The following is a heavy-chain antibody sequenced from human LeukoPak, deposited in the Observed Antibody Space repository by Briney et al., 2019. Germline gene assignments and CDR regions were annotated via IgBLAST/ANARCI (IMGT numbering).Heavy chain of an antibody. J-gene: IGHJ4*02. CDR3: ARGRGRQLVVPYYFDY. V-gene: IGHV4-59*11. Sequence: PSETLSLTCTVSGGSISSHYWSWIRQPPGKGLEWIGYIYYSGSTNYNPSLKSRVTISVDTSKNQFSLKLSSVTAADTAVYYCARGRGRQLVVPYYFDYWGQGTLVTVSS. CDR2: IYYSGST. CDR1: GGSISSHY. D-gene: IGHD6-6*01.